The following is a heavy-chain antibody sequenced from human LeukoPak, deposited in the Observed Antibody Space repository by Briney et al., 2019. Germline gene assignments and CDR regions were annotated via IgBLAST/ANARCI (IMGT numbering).Heavy chain of an antibody. J-gene: IGHJ4*02. V-gene: IGHV3-33*08. CDR2: IWYDGSNK. D-gene: IGHD3-22*01. CDR1: GFTFSTYA. CDR3: ARDYHDSSGYFLDY. Sequence: GGSLRLSCAASGFTFSTYAMNWVRQAPGKGLEWVAVIWYDGSNKVYEDSVKGRFTISRDNSKNTVCLQMNSLRAEDTAFYYCARDYHDSSGYFLDYWGQGTLVTVSS.